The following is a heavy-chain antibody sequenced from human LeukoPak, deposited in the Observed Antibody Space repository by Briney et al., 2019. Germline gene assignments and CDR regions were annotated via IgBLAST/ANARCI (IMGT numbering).Heavy chain of an antibody. V-gene: IGHV3-21*01. CDR3: AKAAYDSSGSWYYFDY. Sequence: GGSLRLSCAASGFTFTNYNMNWVRQAPGKGLEWVSSITSGSRYIYYGDSVKGRFTISRDNSKNTLYLQMNSLRAEDTAVYYCAKAAYDSSGSWYYFDYWGQGTLVTVSS. CDR2: ITSGSRYI. J-gene: IGHJ4*02. D-gene: IGHD3-22*01. CDR1: GFTFTNYN.